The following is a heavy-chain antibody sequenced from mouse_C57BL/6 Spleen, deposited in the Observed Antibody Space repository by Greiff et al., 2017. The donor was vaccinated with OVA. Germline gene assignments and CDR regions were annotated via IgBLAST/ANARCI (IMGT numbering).Heavy chain of an antibody. J-gene: IGHJ2*01. Sequence: EVHLVESGGDLVKPGGSLKLSCAASGFTFSSYGMSWVRQTPDKRLEWVATISSGGSYTYYPDSVKGRFTISRDNAKNTLYLQMSSLKSEDTAMYYCARELTGDFDYWGQGTTLTVSS. V-gene: IGHV5-6*01. D-gene: IGHD4-1*01. CDR2: ISSGGSYT. CDR3: ARELTGDFDY. CDR1: GFTFSSYG.